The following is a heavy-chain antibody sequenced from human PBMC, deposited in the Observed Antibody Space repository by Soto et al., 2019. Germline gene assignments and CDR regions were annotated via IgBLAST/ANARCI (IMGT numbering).Heavy chain of an antibody. CDR3: ARGGYWFEP. V-gene: IGHV4-61*08. CDR1: GGSVGSGGYY. CDR2: IYYSGST. Sequence: SETLSLTCTVSGGSVGSGGYYWSWIRQPPGKGLEWIGYIYYSGSTNYNPSLKSRVTISVDTSKNQFSLKLSSVTAADTAVYYCARGGYWFEPWGQGTLVTVSS. D-gene: IGHD2-15*01. J-gene: IGHJ5*02.